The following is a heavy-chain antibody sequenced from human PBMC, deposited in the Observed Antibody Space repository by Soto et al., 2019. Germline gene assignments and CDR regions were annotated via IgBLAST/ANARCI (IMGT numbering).Heavy chain of an antibody. D-gene: IGHD2-15*01. CDR3: AKSGFFGSGDRDYYYYMDV. CDR2: ISGSGGST. CDR1: GFTFSSYA. Sequence: GGSLRLSCAASGFTFSSYAMSWVRQAPGKGLEWVSAISGSGGSTYYADSVKGRFTISRDNSKNTRYLQMNSLRAEDTAVYYCAKSGFFGSGDRDYYYYMDVWGKGTTVTVSS. J-gene: IGHJ6*03. V-gene: IGHV3-23*01.